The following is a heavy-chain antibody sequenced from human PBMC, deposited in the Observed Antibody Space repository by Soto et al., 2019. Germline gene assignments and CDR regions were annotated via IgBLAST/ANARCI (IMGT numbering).Heavy chain of an antibody. CDR3: ARDANLFRSGWYDFDY. D-gene: IGHD6-19*01. J-gene: IGHJ4*02. CDR2: ISSSSSTI. V-gene: IGHV3-48*02. CDR1: GFTFSSYS. Sequence: GGSLRLSCAASGFTFSSYSMNWVRQAPGKGLEWVSYISSSSSTIYYADSVKGRFTISRDNAKNSLYLQMNSLRDEDTAVYYCARDANLFRSGWYDFDYWGQGTLVTGSS.